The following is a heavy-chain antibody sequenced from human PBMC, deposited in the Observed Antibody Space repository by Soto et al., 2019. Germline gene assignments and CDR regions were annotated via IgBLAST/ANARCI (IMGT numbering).Heavy chain of an antibody. D-gene: IGHD3-3*01. Sequence: QVQLVQSGAEVKKPGSSVKVSCKASGGTFSSYAISWVRQAPGQGLEWMGGIIPIFGTANYAQKVQGRVTITADKSTSTAYMELSSLRSEDTAVYYCASGYDFWSGYYTGGLDYWGQGTLVTVSS. CDR2: IIPIFGTA. J-gene: IGHJ4*02. CDR1: GGTFSSYA. CDR3: ASGYDFWSGYYTGGLDY. V-gene: IGHV1-69*06.